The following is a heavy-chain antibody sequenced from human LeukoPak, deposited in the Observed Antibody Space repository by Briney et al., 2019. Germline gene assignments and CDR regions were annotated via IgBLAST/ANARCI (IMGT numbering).Heavy chain of an antibody. CDR1: GYTFTSHH. J-gene: IGHJ4*02. CDR3: ATEGAYYDGSGYSDY. D-gene: IGHD3-22*01. Sequence: GASVKVSCKASGYTFTSHHMHWVRQAPGQGLEWMGIINPSGGSTNYAQKFQGRVTMTEDTSTDTAYMELSSLRSEDTAVYYCATEGAYYDGSGYSDYWGQGTLVTVSS. V-gene: IGHV1-46*01. CDR2: INPSGGST.